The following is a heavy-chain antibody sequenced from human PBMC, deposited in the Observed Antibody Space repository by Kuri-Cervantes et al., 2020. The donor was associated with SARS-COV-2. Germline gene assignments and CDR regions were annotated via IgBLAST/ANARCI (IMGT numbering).Heavy chain of an antibody. J-gene: IGHJ4*02. CDR2: ISSSSSYI. CDR3: ARLNGDADY. CDR1: GFTFSSYG. D-gene: IGHD4-17*01. Sequence: GESLKISCAASGFTFSSYGMHWVRQAPGKGLEWVSSISSSSSYIYYADSVKGRFTISRDNAKNSLYLQMNSLRAEDTAVYYCARLNGDADYWGQGTLVTVSS. V-gene: IGHV3-21*01.